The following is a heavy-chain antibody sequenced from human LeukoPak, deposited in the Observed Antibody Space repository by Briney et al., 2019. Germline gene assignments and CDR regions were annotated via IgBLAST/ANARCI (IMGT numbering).Heavy chain of an antibody. CDR1: GGTFSSYA. CDR3: ASNIVVVPAAIRYYYYMDV. V-gene: IGHV1-69*01. J-gene: IGHJ6*03. Sequence: SVKVSCKASGGTFSSYAISWVRQAPGQGLEGMGGIIPIFGTANYAQKFQGRVTITADESTSTDYMELSSLRSEDTAVYYCASNIVVVPAAIRYYYYMDVWGKGTTVTVSS. CDR2: IIPIFGTA. D-gene: IGHD2-2*01.